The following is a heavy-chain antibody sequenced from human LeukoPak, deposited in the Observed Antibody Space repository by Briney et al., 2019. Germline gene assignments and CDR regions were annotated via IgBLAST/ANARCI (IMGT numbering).Heavy chain of an antibody. V-gene: IGHV4-4*07. Sequence: SETLSLTCTVSGGPISNYYWSWIRQAAGKGLEWIGRIYSSGNTNYNPSLKSRVTMSIDRSKNQFSLKLSSATAADTAVYYCARESYSSSTSGLHYWGQGTLVTVSS. CDR3: ARESYSSSTSGLHY. D-gene: IGHD6-6*01. J-gene: IGHJ4*02. CDR1: GGPISNYY. CDR2: IYSSGNT.